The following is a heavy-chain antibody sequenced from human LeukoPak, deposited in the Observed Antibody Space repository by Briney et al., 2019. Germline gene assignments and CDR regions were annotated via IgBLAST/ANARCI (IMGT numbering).Heavy chain of an antibody. CDR1: GGTFSSYA. J-gene: IGHJ4*02. CDR2: IIPIFGTA. V-gene: IGHV1-69*13. D-gene: IGHD1-20*01. Sequence: SVKVSCKASGGTFSSYAISWVRQAPGQGLEWMGGIIPIFGTANYAQKFQGRVTITADESTSTAYMELSSLRSEDTAVYYCARGVNWNDDSTSFDYWGQGTLVTVPS. CDR3: ARGVNWNDDSTSFDY.